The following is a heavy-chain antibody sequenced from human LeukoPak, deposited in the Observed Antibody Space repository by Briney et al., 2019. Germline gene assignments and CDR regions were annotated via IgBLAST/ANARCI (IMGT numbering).Heavy chain of an antibody. CDR1: GYSFTGYY. Sequence: ASVKVSCKASGYSFTGYYIHWVRQAPGQGLEWMGWINPNGGGTNYARKFQGRVTMTRDTSASTAYMDLSRLRYDDTAVYYCASLTGAPGFGYFDLWGRGTLVTVSS. V-gene: IGHV1-2*02. CDR3: ASLTGAPGFGYFDL. J-gene: IGHJ2*01. D-gene: IGHD1-14*01. CDR2: INPNGGGT.